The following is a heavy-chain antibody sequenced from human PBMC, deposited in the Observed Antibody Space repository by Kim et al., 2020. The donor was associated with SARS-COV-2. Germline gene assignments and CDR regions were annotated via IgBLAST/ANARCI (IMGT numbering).Heavy chain of an antibody. CDR3: ARSGYGGYSLDY. J-gene: IGHJ4*02. CDR2: INHSGST. V-gene: IGHV4-34*01. CDR1: GGSFSDYY. D-gene: IGHD5-12*01. Sequence: SETLSLTCAVYGGSFSDYYWSWIRQPPGKGLEWIREINHSGSTNYNASLKSRVTISVDTSKNQFSLKLSSVTAADTAVYYCARSGYGGYSLDYWGQGTLVTVSS.